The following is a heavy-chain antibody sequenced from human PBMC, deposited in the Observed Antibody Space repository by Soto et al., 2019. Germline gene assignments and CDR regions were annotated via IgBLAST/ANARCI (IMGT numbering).Heavy chain of an antibody. Sequence: SETLSLTCAVYGGSFSGYYWSWIRQPPGKGLEWIGEINHSGSTNCNPSLKSRVTISVDTSKNQFSLKLSSVTAADTAVYYCARARITMVRGVIRRNWFDPWGQGTLVTVSS. D-gene: IGHD3-10*01. CDR1: GGSFSGYY. CDR2: INHSGST. J-gene: IGHJ5*02. V-gene: IGHV4-34*01. CDR3: ARARITMVRGVIRRNWFDP.